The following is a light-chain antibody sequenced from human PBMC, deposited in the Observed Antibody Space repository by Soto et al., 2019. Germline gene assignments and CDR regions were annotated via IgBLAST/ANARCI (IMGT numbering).Light chain of an antibody. CDR3: AAWEDSLKVVV. CDR1: RPNIGSNT. J-gene: IGLJ2*01. V-gene: IGLV1-44*01. CDR2: SND. Sequence: QSVLTQPPSASGTPGQRVTMSCSGSRPNIGSNTVNSYQQLPGTAPTVLIYSNDQRPPGVPDRFSGSKSGTSASLAISGLQSEDEADYYCAAWEDSLKVVVFGGGTKVTVL.